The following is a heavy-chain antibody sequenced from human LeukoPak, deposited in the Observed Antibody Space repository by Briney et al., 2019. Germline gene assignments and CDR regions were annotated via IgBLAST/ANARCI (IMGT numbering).Heavy chain of an antibody. V-gene: IGHV3-48*01. J-gene: IGHJ4*02. CDR2: ISSSSSTI. Sequence: GGSLRLSCAASGFTFSSYSMNWVRQAPGKGLEWVSYISSSSSTIYYADSVKGRFTISRDNAKNSLYLQMNSLRAEDTAVYYCARGAYYYDSSGYYVTDYWGQGTLVTVSS. D-gene: IGHD3-22*01. CDR1: GFTFSSYS. CDR3: ARGAYYYDSSGYYVTDY.